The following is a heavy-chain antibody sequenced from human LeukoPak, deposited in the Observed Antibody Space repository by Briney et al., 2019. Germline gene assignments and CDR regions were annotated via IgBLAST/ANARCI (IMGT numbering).Heavy chain of an antibody. D-gene: IGHD5/OR15-5a*01. CDR2: ISNDDSTM. CDR3: ARQSRETRSVYEYYFDY. J-gene: IGHJ4*02. CDR1: GFTFSDSY. V-gene: IGHV3-11*01. Sequence: PGGSLRLSCAASGFTFSDSYMAWIRQAPGKGLEWLSHISNDDSTMYYADSVKGRFTVSRDNAKNSLFLQMHSLRAGDTAVYYCARQSRETRSVYEYYFDYWGQGALVTVSS.